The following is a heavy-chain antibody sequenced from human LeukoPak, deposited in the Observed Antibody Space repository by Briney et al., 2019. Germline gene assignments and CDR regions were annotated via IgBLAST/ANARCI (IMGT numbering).Heavy chain of an antibody. CDR2: INPNSGVT. CDR1: GYTFIGSY. J-gene: IGHJ6*04. V-gene: IGHV1-2*02. CDR3: ARAPDPTARMDV. Sequence: ASVKVSCKASGYTFIGSYLHWVRQAPGQGLEWMGWINPNSGVTTFAQKFQGRVTMTRDTSITTAFMDLTRVNYDDTAVYYCARAPDPTARMDVWGKGTTVTVSS.